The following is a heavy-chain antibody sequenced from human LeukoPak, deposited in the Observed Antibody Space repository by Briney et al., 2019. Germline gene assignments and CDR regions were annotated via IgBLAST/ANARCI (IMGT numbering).Heavy chain of an antibody. Sequence: GASVKVSCKASGYTFTSYGISWVRQAPGQGLEWMGWISAYNGNTNYAQKLQGRVTMTTDTSTSTAYMELRSLRSDDTAVYYCARSDETIFGVVTLIDYWGQGTLVTVSS. CDR3: ARSDETIFGVVTLIDY. D-gene: IGHD3-3*01. J-gene: IGHJ4*02. CDR2: ISAYNGNT. CDR1: GYTFTSYG. V-gene: IGHV1-18*01.